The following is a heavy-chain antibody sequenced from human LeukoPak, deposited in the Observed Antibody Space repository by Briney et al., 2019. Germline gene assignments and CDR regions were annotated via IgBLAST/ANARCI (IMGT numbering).Heavy chain of an antibody. Sequence: SVKVSCKASGGTFSSYAISWVRQAPGQGLEWMGGIIPIFGTANYAQKLQGRVTMTTDTSTSTAYMELRSLRSDDTAVYYCARDLDSGYDSEYFDFAYWGQGTLVTVSS. CDR2: IIPIFGTA. J-gene: IGHJ4*02. CDR1: GGTFSSYA. V-gene: IGHV1-69*05. D-gene: IGHD5-12*01. CDR3: ARDLDSGYDSEYFDFAY.